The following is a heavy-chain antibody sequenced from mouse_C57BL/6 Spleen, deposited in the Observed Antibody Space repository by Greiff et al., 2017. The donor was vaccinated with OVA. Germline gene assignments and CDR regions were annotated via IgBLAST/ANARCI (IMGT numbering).Heavy chain of an antibody. CDR2: IRNKANGYTT. D-gene: IGHD2-4*01. V-gene: IGHV7-3*01. CDR3: ARLIYDYDGYFDY. CDR1: GFTFTDYY. Sequence: EVKLVESGGGLVQPGGSLSLSCAASGFTFTDYYMSWVRQPPGKALEWLGFIRNKANGYTTEYSASVKGRFTISRDNSQSILYLQMNALRAEDSATYYCARLIYDYDGYFDYWGQGTTLTVSS. J-gene: IGHJ2*01.